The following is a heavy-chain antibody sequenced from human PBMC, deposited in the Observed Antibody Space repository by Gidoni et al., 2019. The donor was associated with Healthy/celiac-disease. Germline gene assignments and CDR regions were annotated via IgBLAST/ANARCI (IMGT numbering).Heavy chain of an antibody. CDR3: TRDSGSITIFGVVTADY. D-gene: IGHD3-3*01. Sequence: EVQLVESGGGLVKPGRSLRLSCTASGFTVGDYAMSWFRQAPGKGLEWVGFIRSKAYGGTTEYAASVKGRFTISRDDSKSIAYLQMNSLKTEDTAVYYCTRDSGSITIFGVVTADYWGQGTLVTVSS. CDR1: GFTVGDYA. J-gene: IGHJ4*02. CDR2: IRSKAYGGTT. V-gene: IGHV3-49*05.